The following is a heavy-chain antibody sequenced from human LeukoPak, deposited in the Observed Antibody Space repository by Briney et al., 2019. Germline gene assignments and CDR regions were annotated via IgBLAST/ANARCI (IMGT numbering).Heavy chain of an antibody. Sequence: PGVSLRLSCAASGFTVSSNYMSWVRQARGKGLEWVSVIYSGGSTYYADSVKGRFTISRDNSKNTLYLQMNSLRAEDTAVYYCASLPTVTTGGYYFDYWGQGTLVAVSS. J-gene: IGHJ4*02. V-gene: IGHV3-66*01. CDR2: IYSGGST. CDR1: GFTVSSNY. D-gene: IGHD4-17*01. CDR3: ASLPTVTTGGYYFDY.